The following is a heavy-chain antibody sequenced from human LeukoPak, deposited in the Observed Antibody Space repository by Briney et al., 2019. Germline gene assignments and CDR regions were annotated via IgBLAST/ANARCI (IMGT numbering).Heavy chain of an antibody. CDR2: IIPIFGTA. V-gene: IGHV1-69*05. Sequence: ASVKVSCKASGGTFSSSAISWVRQAPGQGLEWMGGIIPIFGTANYAQKFQGRVTITTDESTSTAYMELSSLRSEDTAVYYCARVEMATTSFDYWGQGTLVTVSS. CDR3: ARVEMATTSFDY. D-gene: IGHD5-24*01. CDR1: GGTFSSSA. J-gene: IGHJ4*02.